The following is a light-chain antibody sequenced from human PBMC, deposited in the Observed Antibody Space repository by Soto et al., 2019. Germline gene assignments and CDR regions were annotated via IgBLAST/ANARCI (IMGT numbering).Light chain of an antibody. CDR2: KAS. V-gene: IGKV1-5*03. CDR3: QHYNSYSEA. Sequence: DIQITQSPSTQSGSVGDRVTITCRASQTISSWLAWYQQKPGKAPKLLIYKASTLKSGVPSRFRGSGSWTEFTLPISRLQPDDFETYYCQHYNSYSEAFGQGTKVDIK. J-gene: IGKJ1*01. CDR1: QTISSW.